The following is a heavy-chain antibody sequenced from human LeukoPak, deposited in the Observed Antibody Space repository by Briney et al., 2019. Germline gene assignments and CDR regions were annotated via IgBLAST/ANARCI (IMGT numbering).Heavy chain of an antibody. CDR1: GFTFSTNY. J-gene: IGHJ4*02. CDR3: ARGLYADYAFDY. Sequence: GGSLRLSCAASGFTFSTNYMGWVRQAPGKGLEWVSVIYSGGNTYYADSVKGRFTISRDNSKNTVYLQMNSLRAEDTAVYYCARGLYADYAFDYWGQGTLVTVSS. CDR2: IYSGGNT. D-gene: IGHD4-17*01. V-gene: IGHV3-66*01.